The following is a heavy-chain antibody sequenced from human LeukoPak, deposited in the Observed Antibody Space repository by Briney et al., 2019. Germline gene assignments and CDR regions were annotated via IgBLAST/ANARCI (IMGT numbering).Heavy chain of an antibody. J-gene: IGHJ4*02. V-gene: IGHV3-30-3*01. CDR3: ARVRAYYDSSGYYSSFDY. Sequence: PGGSLRLSCAASGFTFSSYAMHWVRQAPGKGLGWVAVISYDGSNKYYADSVKGRFTISRDNAKNTLYLQMNSLRAEDTAVYYYARVRAYYDSSGYYSSFDYWGRGTLVTVSS. CDR2: ISYDGSNK. D-gene: IGHD3-22*01. CDR1: GFTFSSYA.